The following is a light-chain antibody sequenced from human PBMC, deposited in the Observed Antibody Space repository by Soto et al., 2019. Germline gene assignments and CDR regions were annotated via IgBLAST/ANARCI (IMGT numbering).Light chain of an antibody. J-gene: IGKJ5*01. V-gene: IGKV3D-20*02. Sequence: EIVLTQSPGTLSLSPGERATLSCRASQSVSSSYLAWYQQKPGQAPRLLIYGASSRATGIPARFSGSGSGTDFTLTISSLEPEDFAVYYCQQRSNWPIPFGQGTRLEIK. CDR2: GAS. CDR1: QSVSSSY. CDR3: QQRSNWPIP.